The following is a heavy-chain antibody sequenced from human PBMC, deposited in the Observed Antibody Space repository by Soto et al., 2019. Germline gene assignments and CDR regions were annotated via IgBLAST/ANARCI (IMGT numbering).Heavy chain of an antibody. D-gene: IGHD2-21*02. CDR3: VRDAVVVTASMFGFDY. CDR1: GGTFSSYA. V-gene: IGHV1-69*05. Sequence: SVKVSCKASGGTFSSYAISWVRQAPGQGLEWMGGIIPIFGTANYAQKLQGRVTMTTDTSTSTAYMELRSLRSDDTAVYYCVRDAVVVTASMFGFDYWGQGTLVTVSS. J-gene: IGHJ4*02. CDR2: IIPIFGTA.